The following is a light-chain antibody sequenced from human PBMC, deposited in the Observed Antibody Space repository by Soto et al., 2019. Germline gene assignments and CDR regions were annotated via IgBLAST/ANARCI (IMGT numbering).Light chain of an antibody. CDR3: SSYSSSTVRYV. J-gene: IGLJ1*01. CDR2: EVS. Sequence: QSVLTQPASVSGSPGQSITMSCTGTSSDVVSYDFVSWYQQHPGKAPKLLIYEVSNRPSGVSARFSGSKSDNTASLTISGLQAADEADYFCSSYSSSTVRYVFGSGTKLTVL. CDR1: SSDVVSYDF. V-gene: IGLV2-14*01.